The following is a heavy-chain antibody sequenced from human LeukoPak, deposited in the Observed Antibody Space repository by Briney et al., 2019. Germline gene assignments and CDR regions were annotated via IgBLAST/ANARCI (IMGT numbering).Heavy chain of an antibody. J-gene: IGHJ5*02. V-gene: IGHV3-64*04. D-gene: IGHD3-10*01. CDR2: ISSNGDST. CDR3: ARGRYYGSGSFDWFDP. CDR1: GFTFSSYA. Sequence: GGSLRLSCSASGFTFSSYAMHWVRQAPGKGLEYVSAISSNGDSTYYADSVKGRFTISRDKSKNTLYLQMSSLRAEDTAVYYCARGRYYGSGSFDWFDPWGQGTLVTVSS.